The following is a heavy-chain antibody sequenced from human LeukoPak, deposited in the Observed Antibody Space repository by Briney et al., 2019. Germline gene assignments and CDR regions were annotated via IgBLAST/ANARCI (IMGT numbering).Heavy chain of an antibody. CDR1: GGSISSGGYY. Sequence: SQTLSPTCTVSGGSISSGGYYWSWIRQHPGKGLEWIGYIYYSGSTYYNPSLKSRVTISVDTSKNQFSLKLSSVTAADTAVYYCARSGSFRLNYFDYWGQGTLVTVSS. CDR3: ARSGSFRLNYFDY. J-gene: IGHJ4*02. V-gene: IGHV4-31*03. CDR2: IYYSGST. D-gene: IGHD1-26*01.